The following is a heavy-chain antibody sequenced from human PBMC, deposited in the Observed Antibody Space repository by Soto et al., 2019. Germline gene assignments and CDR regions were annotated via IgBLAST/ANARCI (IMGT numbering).Heavy chain of an antibody. V-gene: IGHV3-30-3*01. J-gene: IGHJ2*01. CDR3: ARLLWRNAYNWGYFDL. CDR1: GFTFSSYA. Sequence: QVQLVESGGGVVQPGRSLRLSCAASGFTFSSYAMHWVRQAAGKGLEWVAVISYDGSNKYHADSVKGRFTISRVNSKNTLCLQVNSLTAEDTAVYYCARLLWRNAYNWGYFDLGSRGTLVTVTS. D-gene: IGHD1-1*01. CDR2: ISYDGSNK.